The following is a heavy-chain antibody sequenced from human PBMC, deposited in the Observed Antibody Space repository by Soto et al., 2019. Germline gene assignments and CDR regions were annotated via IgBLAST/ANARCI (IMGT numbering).Heavy chain of an antibody. V-gene: IGHV3-11*01. CDR1: AFTFSDYY. J-gene: IGHJ4*02. D-gene: IGHD3-9*01. Sequence: PGVTLRLSCAASAFTFSDYYMSWIRQAPGKGLEWVSYISSSGSTIYYADSVKGRFTISRDNAKNSLYLQMNSLRAEDTAVYYCARDQRRYFDWLLSHRPLYFDYWGQGTLVTVSS. CDR3: ARDQRRYFDWLLSHRPLYFDY. CDR2: ISSSGSTI.